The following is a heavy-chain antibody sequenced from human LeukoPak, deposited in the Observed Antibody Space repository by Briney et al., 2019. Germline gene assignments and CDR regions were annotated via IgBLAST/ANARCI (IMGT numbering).Heavy chain of an antibody. V-gene: IGHV3-30*02. Sequence: GGSLRLSCAASGFTLSSHGMHWVRQAPGKGLEWVAFIRNDGYNKYYADSVKGRLTISRDNSKNTLYLQMNSLRAEDTAVYYCAKLSLGYCSGGSCYSSAFDIWGQGTMATVSS. CDR1: GFTLSSHG. CDR3: AKLSLGYCSGGSCYSSAFDI. D-gene: IGHD2-15*01. J-gene: IGHJ3*02. CDR2: IRNDGYNK.